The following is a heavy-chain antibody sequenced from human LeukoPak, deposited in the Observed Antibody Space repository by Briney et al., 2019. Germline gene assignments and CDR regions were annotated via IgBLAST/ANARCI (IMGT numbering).Heavy chain of an antibody. CDR3: ARDLLGDGSGSYYKRGNAFDI. CDR2: IIPILGIA. Sequence: SVKVSCKASGGTFSSYAISWVRQAPGQGLEWMGRIIPILGIANYAQKFQGRVTITADKSTSTAYMELSSLRPEDTAVYYCARDLLGDGSGSYYKRGNAFDIWGQGTMVTVSS. CDR1: GGTFSSYA. V-gene: IGHV1-69*04. J-gene: IGHJ3*02. D-gene: IGHD3-10*01.